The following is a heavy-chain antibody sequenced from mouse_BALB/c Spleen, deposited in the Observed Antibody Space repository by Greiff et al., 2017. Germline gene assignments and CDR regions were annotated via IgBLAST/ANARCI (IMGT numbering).Heavy chain of an antibody. V-gene: IGHV1-69*01. J-gene: IGHJ3*01. D-gene: IGHD2-2*01. Sequence: QVQLQQPGAELVMPGASVKMSCKASGYTFTDYWMHWVKQRPGQGLEWIGAIDTSDSYTSYNQKFKGKATLTVDESSSTAYMQLSSLTSEDSAVYYCARSGGYDRWFAYWGQGTLVTVSA. CDR3: ARSGGYDRWFAY. CDR2: IDTSDSYT. CDR1: GYTFTDYW.